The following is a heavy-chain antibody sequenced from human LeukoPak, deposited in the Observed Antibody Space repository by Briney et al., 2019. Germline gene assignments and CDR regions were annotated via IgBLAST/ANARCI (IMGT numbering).Heavy chain of an antibody. CDR2: INVYNGHT. D-gene: IGHD3-10*01. CDR3: VRDSDHAPDY. J-gene: IGHJ4*02. V-gene: IGHV1-18*01. Sequence: ASVKVSCKTSGYIFTNYGVSWVRQAPGQGLEWMGWINVYNGHTIYAQEFQGRVTLTTDTSTSTAQMDLRSLRSDDTAVYYCVRDSDHAPDYWGQGTLVTVSS. CDR1: GYIFTNYG.